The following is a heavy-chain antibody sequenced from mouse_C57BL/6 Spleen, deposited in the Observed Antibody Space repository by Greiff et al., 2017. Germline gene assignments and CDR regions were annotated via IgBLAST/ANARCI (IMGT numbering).Heavy chain of an antibody. CDR3: ASRSSYWYFDV. CDR1: GFSLTSYG. J-gene: IGHJ1*03. D-gene: IGHD1-1*01. V-gene: IGHV2-2*01. Sequence: VQVVESGPGLVQPSQSLSITCTVSGFSLTSYGVHWVRQSPGKGLEWLGVIWSGGSTDYNAAFISRLSISKDNSKSQVFFKMNSLQADDTAIYYCASRSSYWYFDVWGTGTTVTVSS. CDR2: IWSGGST.